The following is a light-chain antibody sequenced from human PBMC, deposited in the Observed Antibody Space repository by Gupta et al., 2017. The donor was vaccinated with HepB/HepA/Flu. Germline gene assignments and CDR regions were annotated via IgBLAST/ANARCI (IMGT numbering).Light chain of an antibody. CDR2: GAS. CDR3: QQDNAWPFT. Sequence: EIVMTQSPATLSVSPGERATVSCRASQSVSSNLAWYQQKPGQAPRLLIYGASTRAIGIPARFSGSGSGTEFTLTISSLQSEDFVVYYCQQDNAWPFTFGHGTKVDFK. CDR1: QSVSSN. J-gene: IGKJ3*01. V-gene: IGKV3-15*01.